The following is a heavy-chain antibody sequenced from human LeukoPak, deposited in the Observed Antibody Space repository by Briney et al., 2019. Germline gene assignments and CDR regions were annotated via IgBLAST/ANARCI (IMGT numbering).Heavy chain of an antibody. CDR3: ARAYSSGWYDGEFDY. D-gene: IGHD6-19*01. J-gene: IGHJ4*02. CDR1: GGTFSSYA. CDR2: IIPIFGTA. V-gene: IGHV1-69*01. Sequence: SVKVSCKASGGTFSSYAISWVRQAPGQGLEWMGGIIPIFGTANYAQKFQGRVTITADESTSTAYMELSSLRSEDTAVYYCARAYSSGWYDGEFDYWGQGTLVTVSS.